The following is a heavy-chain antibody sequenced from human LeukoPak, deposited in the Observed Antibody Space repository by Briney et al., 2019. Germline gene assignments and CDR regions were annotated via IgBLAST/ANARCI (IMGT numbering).Heavy chain of an antibody. J-gene: IGHJ6*03. CDR1: GGSISSSSYY. V-gene: IGHV4-39*07. D-gene: IGHD2-2*01. Sequence: PSETLSLTCTDSGGSISSSSYYWGWIRQPPGKGLEWIGSIYYSGSTYYNPSLKSRVTISVDASKNQFSLKLSSVTAADTAVYYCASYCSSTSCYLTYMDVWGKGTMVTVSS. CDR2: IYYSGST. CDR3: ASYCSSTSCYLTYMDV.